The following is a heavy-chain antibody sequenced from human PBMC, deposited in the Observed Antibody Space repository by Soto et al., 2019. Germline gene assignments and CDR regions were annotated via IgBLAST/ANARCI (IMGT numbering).Heavy chain of an antibody. CDR3: ARMRNILTGYPGHFDY. J-gene: IGHJ4*02. V-gene: IGHV3-23*01. D-gene: IGHD3-9*01. Sequence: AGGSLRLSCAASGFTFSTFAMSWVRQAPGKGLEWVSTITNSGDDTYYADSVRGRFTIPRDQSKNTVFLQMNSLRAADTAVYYCARMRNILTGYPGHFDYWGQGTLVTVSS. CDR1: GFTFSTFA. CDR2: ITNSGDDT.